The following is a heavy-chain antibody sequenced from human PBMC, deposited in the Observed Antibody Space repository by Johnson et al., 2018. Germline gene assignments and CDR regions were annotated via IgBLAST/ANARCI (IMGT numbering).Heavy chain of an antibody. Sequence: QVQLVQSGAEVKKPGASVKVSCKASGYTFTSYDINWVRQATGQGLEWLGWMNPKSGIPGYAQKFQGRVTMTKNTSINTAYMELSSLRSEDTAVYYCARYCSGGSCHSLFAFDILGQGTMVTVSS. D-gene: IGHD2-15*01. J-gene: IGHJ3*02. V-gene: IGHV1-8*01. CDR3: ARYCSGGSCHSLFAFDI. CDR2: MNPKSGIP. CDR1: GYTFTSYD.